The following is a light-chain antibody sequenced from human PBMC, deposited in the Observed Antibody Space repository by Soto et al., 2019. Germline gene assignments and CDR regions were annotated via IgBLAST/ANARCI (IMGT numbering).Light chain of an antibody. CDR1: QGMSSY. J-gene: IGKJ5*01. CDR3: QQLNSYPS. V-gene: IGKV1-9*01. CDR2: AAS. Sequence: DIQLTQSPSFLSASVGDRVTITCRSSQGMSSYLAWYQQKPGKAPKLLIYAASTLQSGVPSRFSGSGSGTEFTLTISSLLPEDFATYYYQQLNSYPSFGQGTRLEIK.